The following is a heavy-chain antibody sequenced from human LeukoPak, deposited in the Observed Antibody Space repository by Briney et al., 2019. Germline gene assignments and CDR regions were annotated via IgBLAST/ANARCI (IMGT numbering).Heavy chain of an antibody. J-gene: IGHJ4*02. CDR1: GYTFTGYY. Sequence: GASVKVSCKASGYTFTGYYMHWVRQAPGQGLEWMGWINPNSGGTNYAQKFQGGVTMTRDTSISAVYMELNRLTADDTAVYYCARGVATAGAKFFDYWGQGTLVTVSS. CDR2: INPNSGGT. CDR3: ARGVATAGAKFFDY. V-gene: IGHV1-2*02. D-gene: IGHD6-13*01.